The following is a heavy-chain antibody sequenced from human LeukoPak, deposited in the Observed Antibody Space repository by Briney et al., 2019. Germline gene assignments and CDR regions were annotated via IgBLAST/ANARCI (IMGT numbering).Heavy chain of an antibody. CDR1: GFTFSAYG. CDR2: ISYDGINK. Sequence: GGSLRLSCAVSGFTFSAYGMHWVRQAPGKGLEWVSVISYDGINKYYVDSVRGRFTISRDNSKNMVYLQMHSLRVEDTAVYYCAKLAKYFYGSETYYFFEHWGQGTPVTASS. V-gene: IGHV3-30*18. J-gene: IGHJ4*02. D-gene: IGHD3-10*01. CDR3: AKLAKYFYGSETYYFFEH.